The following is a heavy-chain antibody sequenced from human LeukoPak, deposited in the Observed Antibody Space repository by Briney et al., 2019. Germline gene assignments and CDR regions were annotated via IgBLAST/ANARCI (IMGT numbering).Heavy chain of an antibody. CDR1: GFTFDDYA. D-gene: IGHD1-7*01. CDR2: ISSSSSTI. V-gene: IGHV3-48*01. Sequence: GGSLRLSCAASGFTFDDYAMHWVRQAPGKGLEWVSYISSSSSTIYYADSVKGRFTISRDNAKNSLYLQMNSLRAEDTAVYYCARDSPGLELRYWGQGTLVTVSS. CDR3: ARDSPGLELRY. J-gene: IGHJ4*02.